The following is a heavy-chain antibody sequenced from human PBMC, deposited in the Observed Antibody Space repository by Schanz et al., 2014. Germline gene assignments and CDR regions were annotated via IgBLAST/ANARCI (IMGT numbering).Heavy chain of an antibody. CDR1: GFTFSSYG. Sequence: QVQLVESGGGVVQPGRSLRLSCAASGFTFSSYGMHWVRQAPGKGLEWVAVIWYDGSNKYYADSVKGRFTISRDNSKNTLYLQMNSLRAEDTAVYYCARDRATESYYSAGPAIDYWGQGTLLTVSS. CDR3: ARDRATESYYSAGPAIDY. V-gene: IGHV3-33*01. CDR2: IWYDGSNK. J-gene: IGHJ4*02. D-gene: IGHD1-26*01.